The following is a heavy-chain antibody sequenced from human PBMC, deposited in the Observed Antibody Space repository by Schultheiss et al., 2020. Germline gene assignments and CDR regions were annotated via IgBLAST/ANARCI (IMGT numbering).Heavy chain of an antibody. Sequence: GGSLRLSCAASGFTFSSYAMHWVRQAPGKGLEWVAVISYDGSNKYYADSVKGRFTISRDNSKNTLYLQMNSLRAEDTAVYYCAKGGILTGSDYYGMDVWGQGTTVTVSS. V-gene: IGHV3-30*04. CDR3: AKGGILTGSDYYGMDV. J-gene: IGHJ6*02. CDR2: ISYDGSNK. D-gene: IGHD3-9*01. CDR1: GFTFSSYA.